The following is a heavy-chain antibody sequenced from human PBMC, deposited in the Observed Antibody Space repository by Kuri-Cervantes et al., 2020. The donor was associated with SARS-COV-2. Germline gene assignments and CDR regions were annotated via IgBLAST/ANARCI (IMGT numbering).Heavy chain of an antibody. V-gene: IGHV3-48*02. CDR2: IDASGKSR. J-gene: IGHJ4*02. CDR3: STTWDH. CDR1: GLTFSSRS. D-gene: IGHD1-14*01. Sequence: GESLKISCAVSGLTFSSRSMNWVRQAPGMGLEWVSHIDASGKSRYCIDSVQGRFTISRDNARNSLYLQMNSLTEEDTAVYYCSTTWDHWGQGTLVTVSS.